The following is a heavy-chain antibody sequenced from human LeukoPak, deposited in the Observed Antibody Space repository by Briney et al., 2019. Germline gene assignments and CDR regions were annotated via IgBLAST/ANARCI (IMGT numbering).Heavy chain of an antibody. V-gene: IGHV3-48*01. CDR1: GFTFSSYS. CDR3: ARSKTHWYSEPHDY. J-gene: IGHJ4*02. CDR2: ISSSSSTI. Sequence: GGSLRLSCAASGFTFSSYSMNWVRQAPGKGLEWVSYISSSSSTIYYADSVKGRFTISRDNAKNSLYLQMNSLRAGDTAVYYCARSKTHWYSEPHDYWGQGTLVTVSS. D-gene: IGHD6-13*01.